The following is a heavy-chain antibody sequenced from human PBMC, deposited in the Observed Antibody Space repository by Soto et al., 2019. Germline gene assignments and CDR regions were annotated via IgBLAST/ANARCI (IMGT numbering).Heavy chain of an antibody. CDR1: GGTFSSYT. J-gene: IGHJ3*02. D-gene: IGHD6-6*01. V-gene: IGHV1-69*02. CDR3: ARSLAAQDAFDI. Sequence: QVQLVQSGAEVKKPGSSVKVSCKASGGTFSSYTISWVRQAPGQGLEWMGRIIPILGIANYAQKFQGRVTITADKSTSTAYMELSSLRSEDTAVYYCARSLAAQDAFDIWGQGTMVTVSS. CDR2: IIPILGIA.